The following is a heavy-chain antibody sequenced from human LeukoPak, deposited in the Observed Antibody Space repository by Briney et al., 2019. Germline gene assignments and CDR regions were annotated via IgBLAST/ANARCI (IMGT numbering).Heavy chain of an antibody. J-gene: IGHJ5*02. CDR1: GDSKSSYY. CDR2: IYYSGST. CDR3: ARSRVRGLPGAGFDP. V-gene: IGHV4-59*01. Sequence: PSETLSLTCTVSGDSKSSYYWSWLRQPPGGGVEWFGYIYYSGSTNYNPSLKSRVTISVDTSKNLFSLKLTSVTAADTAVYYCARSRVRGLPGAGFDPWGQGTLVTVSS. D-gene: IGHD2-2*01.